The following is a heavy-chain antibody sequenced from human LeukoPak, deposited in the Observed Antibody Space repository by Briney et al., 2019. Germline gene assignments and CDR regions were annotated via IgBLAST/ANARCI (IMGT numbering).Heavy chain of an antibody. J-gene: IGHJ3*02. V-gene: IGHV1-18*01. D-gene: IGHD5-18*01. CDR1: GYTFTSYG. CDR3: ARDRFSGIQLWLRYAFDI. CDR2: ISAYNGNT. Sequence: VASVKVSCTASGYTFTSYGISWVRQAPGQGLEWMGWISAYNGNTNYAQKLQGRGTMTTDTSTSTAYMELRSLRSDDTAVYSCARDRFSGIQLWLRYAFDIWGQGTMVTVSS.